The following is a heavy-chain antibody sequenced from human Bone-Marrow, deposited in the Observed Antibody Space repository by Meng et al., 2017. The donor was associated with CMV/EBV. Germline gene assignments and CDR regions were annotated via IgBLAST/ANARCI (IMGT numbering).Heavy chain of an antibody. D-gene: IGHD5-18*01. CDR2: IYSGGSST. CDR3: ARRIQPYYFDY. V-gene: IGHV3-23*03. CDR1: GFTFDDYG. J-gene: IGHJ4*02. Sequence: GGSLRLSCAASGFTFDDYGMSWVRQAPGKGLEWVSVIYSGGSSTYYADSVKGRFTISRDNSKNTLYLQMNSLRAEDTAVYYCARRIQPYYFDYWGQGTLVTVSS.